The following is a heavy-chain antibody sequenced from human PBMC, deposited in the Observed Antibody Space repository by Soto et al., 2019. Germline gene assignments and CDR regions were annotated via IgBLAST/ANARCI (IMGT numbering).Heavy chain of an antibody. V-gene: IGHV3-53*01. CDR2: IYSGGST. CDR3: ARAVDTAMVLFDY. Sequence: GSLRLSCAASGFTVSSNYMSWVRQAPGKGLEWVSVIYSGGSTYYADSVKGRFTISRDNSKNTLYLQMNSLRAEDTAVYYCARAVDTAMVLFDYWGQGTLVTVSS. D-gene: IGHD5-18*01. CDR1: GFTVSSNY. J-gene: IGHJ4*02.